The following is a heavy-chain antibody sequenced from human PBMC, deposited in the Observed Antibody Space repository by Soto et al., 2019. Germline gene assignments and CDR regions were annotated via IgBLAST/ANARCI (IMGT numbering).Heavy chain of an antibody. Sequence: ASVKVSCKASGYTFTGYYMHWVRQAPGQGLEWMGWINPNSGGTNYAQKFQGWVTMTRDTYISTAYMELSRLRSDDTAVYYCARDLVYDSSGYYIFDYWGQGTLVTVSS. CDR1: GYTFTGYY. D-gene: IGHD3-22*01. V-gene: IGHV1-2*04. CDR2: INPNSGGT. CDR3: ARDLVYDSSGYYIFDY. J-gene: IGHJ4*02.